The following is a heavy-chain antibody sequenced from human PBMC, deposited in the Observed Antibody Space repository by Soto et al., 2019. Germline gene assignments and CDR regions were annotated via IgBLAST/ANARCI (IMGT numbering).Heavy chain of an antibody. CDR2: MNPNSGNT. J-gene: IGHJ4*02. CDR1: GYTFTSYD. CDR3: ARVKDLDYGDYGAVDY. D-gene: IGHD4-17*01. Sequence: QVQLEQSGAEVKKPGASVKVSCKASGYTFTSYDINWVRQATGQGLEWMGWMNPNSGNTGYAQKFQGRVTMTRNTSISTAYMELSSLRSEDTAVYYCARVKDLDYGDYGAVDYWGQGTLVTVSS. V-gene: IGHV1-8*01.